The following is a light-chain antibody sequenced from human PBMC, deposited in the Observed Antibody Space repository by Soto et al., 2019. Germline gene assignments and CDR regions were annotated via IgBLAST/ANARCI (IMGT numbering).Light chain of an antibody. CDR3: QQFHSPPIT. J-gene: IGKJ3*01. CDR1: QDITNY. Sequence: DIQMTQSPSSLSASVGDRITITCQASQDITNYLNWYQQKPGKAPKLLIFDASNLDGGVPSRFSGSGSGTDFTSTISSLHPEDIATYFCQQFHSPPITFGPGTKVDIK. CDR2: DAS. V-gene: IGKV1-33*01.